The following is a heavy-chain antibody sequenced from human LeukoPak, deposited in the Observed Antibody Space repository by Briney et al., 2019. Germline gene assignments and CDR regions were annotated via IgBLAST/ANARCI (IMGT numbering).Heavy chain of an antibody. Sequence: PGGSLRLSCAASAFTFSSYAMSWVRQAPGKGLEWVSAISGSGDSTYYADSVKGRFTISRDNSKNTLYLQMNSLRAEDTAVYYCAKGQYSSSWIFDYWGQGTLVTVSS. V-gene: IGHV3-23*01. CDR3: AKGQYSSSWIFDY. J-gene: IGHJ4*02. D-gene: IGHD6-13*01. CDR1: AFTFSSYA. CDR2: ISGSGDST.